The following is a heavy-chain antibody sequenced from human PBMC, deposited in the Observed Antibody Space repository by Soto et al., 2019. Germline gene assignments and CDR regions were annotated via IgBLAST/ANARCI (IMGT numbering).Heavy chain of an antibody. CDR1: GGSISSGGYS. D-gene: IGHD5-18*01. J-gene: IGHJ5*02. V-gene: IGHV4-30-2*01. Sequence: SETLSLTCAVSGGSISSGGYSWSWIRQPPGKGLEWIGYIYHSGSTYYNPSLKSRVTISVDRSKNQFSLKLSSVTAADTAVYYCARGEIQLWPDVNWFDPWGQGTLVTVSS. CDR3: ARGEIQLWPDVNWFDP. CDR2: IYHSGST.